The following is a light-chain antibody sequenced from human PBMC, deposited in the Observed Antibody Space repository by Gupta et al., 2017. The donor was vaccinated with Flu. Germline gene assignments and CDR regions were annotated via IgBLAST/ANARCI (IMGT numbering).Light chain of an antibody. J-gene: IGKJ1*01. Sequence: EIVMTQSPLSLPVTPGEPASISCMSSQSLLHFNGFNYLEWYLQKPGQSPQLLIYLGSNRASGVPDRFSGSGSGTDFTLRISRMEAEDVGIYYCMQSLHTPRTFGQGTKVEIK. V-gene: IGKV2-28*01. CDR3: MQSLHTPRT. CDR1: QSLLHFNGFNY. CDR2: LGS.